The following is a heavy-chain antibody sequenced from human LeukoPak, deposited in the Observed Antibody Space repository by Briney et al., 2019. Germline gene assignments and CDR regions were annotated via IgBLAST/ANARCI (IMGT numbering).Heavy chain of an antibody. D-gene: IGHD2-2*01. CDR3: ARDIHCSSTSCYNWFDP. V-gene: IGHV4-4*07. CDR1: GGSISSYY. Sequence: SETLSLTCTVSGGSISSYYWSWIRQPAGKGLEWIGRIYTSGSTNYNPSLKSRVTMSVDTSKNQFSLKLSSVTAADTAVYYCARDIHCSSTSCYNWFDPWGQGTLVTVSS. CDR2: IYTSGST. J-gene: IGHJ5*02.